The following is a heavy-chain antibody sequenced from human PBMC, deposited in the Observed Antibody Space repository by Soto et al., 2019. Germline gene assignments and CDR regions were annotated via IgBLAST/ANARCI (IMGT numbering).Heavy chain of an antibody. CDR3: ARGCEADCSSTGGYPRGYSGYDSS. Sequence: SETLSLTCTVSGGSISSGGYYWSWIRQHPGKGLEWIGYIYYSGSTYYNPSLKSRVTISVDTSKNQFSLKLSSVTAADTAVHYCARGCEADCSSTGGYPRGYSGYDSSWGQGTLVTVSS. J-gene: IGHJ1*01. V-gene: IGHV4-31*03. D-gene: IGHD5-12*01. CDR1: GGSISSGGYY. CDR2: IYYSGST.